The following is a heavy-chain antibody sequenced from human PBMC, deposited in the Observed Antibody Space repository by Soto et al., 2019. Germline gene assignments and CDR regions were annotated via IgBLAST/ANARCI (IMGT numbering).Heavy chain of an antibody. CDR3: SHAYGGRAVY. CDR1: GFSLPTDRVG. D-gene: IGHD1-26*01. CDR2: IYWDDTK. V-gene: IGHV2-5*02. Sequence: QITLKESGPTLVKPPQTLTLTCTFSGFSLPTDRVGVGGIRQLPGKALEWLAVIYWDDTKTYRPSLKSRRTIDTATPKTPAATPNIDMDTVDAATYCRSHAYGGRAVYGGQGTLVTVSS. J-gene: IGHJ4*02.